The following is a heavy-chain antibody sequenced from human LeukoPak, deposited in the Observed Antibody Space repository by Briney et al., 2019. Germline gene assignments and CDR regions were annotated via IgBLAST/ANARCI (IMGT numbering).Heavy chain of an antibody. D-gene: IGHD3-10*01. Sequence: GASVKVSCKASGYTFTNYGISWVRQAPGQGLEWTGWISGYNTNTNYAQKLQGRVTMTTDTSTSTAYMELRSLKSDDTAVYYCARGGQRYYYYMDVWGKGTTVTVPS. J-gene: IGHJ6*03. CDR1: GYTFTNYG. V-gene: IGHV1-18*01. CDR2: ISGYNTNT. CDR3: ARGGQRYYYYMDV.